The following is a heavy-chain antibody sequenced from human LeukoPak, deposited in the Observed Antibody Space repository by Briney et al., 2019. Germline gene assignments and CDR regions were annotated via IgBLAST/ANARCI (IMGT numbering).Heavy chain of an antibody. CDR1: GYTFTSYY. Sequence: ASVKVSCKASGYTFTSYYLHWVRQAPGQGLEWMGIINPSGDSTTYAQRFQDRITMTRDTSTSTVYMELSSLRSEDPAVYYCVSIGRHLDPFDYWGQGTLVTVSS. CDR2: INPSGDST. CDR3: VSIGRHLDPFDY. D-gene: IGHD2-21*01. J-gene: IGHJ4*02. V-gene: IGHV1-46*01.